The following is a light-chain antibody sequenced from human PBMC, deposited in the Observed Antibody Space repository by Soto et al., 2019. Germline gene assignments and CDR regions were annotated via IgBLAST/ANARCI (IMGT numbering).Light chain of an antibody. CDR3: QQYNNWPFS. J-gene: IGKJ5*01. CDR1: QSVSSY. Sequence: EIVLTQSPATLSLSPGERATLSYRASQSVSSYLACYQQKSGQSPRLLIYDVSTRATGVPARFSGTGSETDFPLTISVLQSEDSAVYFCQQYNNWPFSFGQGTRLEIK. V-gene: IGKV3-15*01. CDR2: DVS.